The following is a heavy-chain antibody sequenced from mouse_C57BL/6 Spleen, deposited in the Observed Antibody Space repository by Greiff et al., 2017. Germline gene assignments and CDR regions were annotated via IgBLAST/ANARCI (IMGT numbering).Heavy chain of an antibody. Sequence: VKLMESGAELVRPGASVTLSCKASGYTFTDYEMHWVKQTPVHGLEWIGAINPETGGTAYNQKFKGKAILTADKSSSTAYMELRSLTSEDSAVYYCTDYDWFAYWGQGTLVTVSA. D-gene: IGHD2-4*01. CDR1: GYTFTDYE. CDR3: TDYDWFAY. V-gene: IGHV1-15*01. CDR2: INPETGGT. J-gene: IGHJ3*01.